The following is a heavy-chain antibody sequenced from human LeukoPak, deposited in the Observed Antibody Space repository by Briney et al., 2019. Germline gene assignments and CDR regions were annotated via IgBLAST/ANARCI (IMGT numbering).Heavy chain of an antibody. CDR1: GGSFSGYY. D-gene: IGHD6-13*01. CDR2: INHSGST. Sequence: PSETLSLTCAVYGGSFSGYYWRWIRPPPGKGLEWIGEINHSGSTNYNPSLKSRVTISVDTSKNQFSLKLSSVTAADTAVYYCARDRYSSSWYGDFDYWGQGTLVTVSS. J-gene: IGHJ4*02. CDR3: ARDRYSSSWYGDFDY. V-gene: IGHV4-34*01.